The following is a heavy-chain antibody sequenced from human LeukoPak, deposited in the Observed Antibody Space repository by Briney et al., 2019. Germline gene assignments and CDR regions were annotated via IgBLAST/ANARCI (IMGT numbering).Heavy chain of an antibody. CDR3: ARGYCSGGSCQIGFYYYGMDV. V-gene: IGHV3-23*01. J-gene: IGHJ6*04. CDR1: GFTFSSYA. CDR2: ISGSGGST. Sequence: GGPLRLSCAASGFTFSSYAMSWVRQAPGKGLEWVSGISGSGGSTYYADSVKGRFTISRDNSKNTLYLQMNSLRAEDTAVYYCARGYCSGGSCQIGFYYYGMDVWGKGTTVTVSS. D-gene: IGHD2-15*01.